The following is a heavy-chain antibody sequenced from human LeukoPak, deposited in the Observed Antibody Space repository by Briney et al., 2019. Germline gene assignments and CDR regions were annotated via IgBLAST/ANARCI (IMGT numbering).Heavy chain of an antibody. CDR1: GFTFSRNA. CDR3: AREDGEYFDY. V-gene: IGHV3-30-3*01. Sequence: GGSLRLSCAASGFTFSRNAMHWVRQAPGKGLEWVALISYDGSNKHYADSVTGRFTISRDNSKNTLYLQMNSLRGEDTALYYCAREDGEYFDYWGQGTLVTVSS. J-gene: IGHJ4*02. D-gene: IGHD5-24*01. CDR2: ISYDGSNK.